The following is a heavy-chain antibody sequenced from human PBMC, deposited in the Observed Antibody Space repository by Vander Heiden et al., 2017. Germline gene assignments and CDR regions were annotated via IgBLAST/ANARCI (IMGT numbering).Heavy chain of an antibody. V-gene: IGHV3-48*04. CDR3: VRDGPRNYDFWSGYLY. D-gene: IGHD3-3*01. CDR2: ISSTSRDT. CDR1: GSTFSTYA. J-gene: IGHJ4*02. Sequence: EVLLVESGGGLVQPGGSLRPSCAASGSTFSTYAMNWVRQAPGRRPEWVSYISSTSRDTYYADSVKGRFTVSRDNAENSLYLQMNSLRGEDTAVYYCVRDGPRNYDFWSGYLYWGQGILVTVSS.